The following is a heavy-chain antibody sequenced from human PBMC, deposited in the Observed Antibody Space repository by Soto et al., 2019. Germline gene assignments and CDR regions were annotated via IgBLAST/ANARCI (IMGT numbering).Heavy chain of an antibody. Sequence: GGSLRLSCAASGFTFSSYAMHWVRQAPGKGLEWVAVISYDGSNKYYADSVKGRFTISRDNSKNTLYLQMNSLRAEDTAVYYCARGMGVVPAARGHYYYYGMDVWGRGTTVTVSS. CDR1: GFTFSSYA. V-gene: IGHV3-30-3*01. J-gene: IGHJ6*02. CDR3: ARGMGVVPAARGHYYYYGMDV. CDR2: ISYDGSNK. D-gene: IGHD2-2*01.